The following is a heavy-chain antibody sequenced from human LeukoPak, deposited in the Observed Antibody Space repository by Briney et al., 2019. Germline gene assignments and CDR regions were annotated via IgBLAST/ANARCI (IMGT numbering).Heavy chain of an antibody. CDR2: ISSNGGST. J-gene: IGHJ4*02. CDR3: ARVGYSSGLYYFDY. V-gene: IGHV3-64*01. CDR1: GFTFSSYA. Sequence: GGSLRLSCAASGFTFSSYAMHWVRQAPGKGPEYVSAISSNGGSTYYANSVKGRFTISRDNSKNTLYLQMGSLRAEDMAVYYCARVGYSSGLYYFDYWGQGTLVTVSS. D-gene: IGHD6-19*01.